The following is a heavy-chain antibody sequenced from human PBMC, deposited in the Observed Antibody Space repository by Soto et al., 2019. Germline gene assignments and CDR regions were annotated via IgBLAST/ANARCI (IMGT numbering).Heavy chain of an antibody. CDR3: ARVGGSMVRGVIYFDY. Sequence: VGFLRLSCAASGFTFSSYWMHWVLQAPGKGLVWVSRINSDGSSTSYADSVKGRFTISRDNAKNTLYLQMNSLRAEDTAVYYCARVGGSMVRGVIYFDYWGQGTLVTVSS. V-gene: IGHV3-74*01. J-gene: IGHJ4*02. CDR2: INSDGSST. D-gene: IGHD3-10*01. CDR1: GFTFSSYW.